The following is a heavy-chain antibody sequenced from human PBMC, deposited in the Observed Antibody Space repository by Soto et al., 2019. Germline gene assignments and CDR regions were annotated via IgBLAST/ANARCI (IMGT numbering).Heavy chain of an antibody. CDR1: GFTFSSSE. Sequence: EVQLVESGGGLVQPGGSLRLSCAVSGFTFSSSEMYWVRQAPGKGLEWISYIPPSGQPIFYADSVKGRFTISRDNANNSLFLQMNSLRADDTAVYYCARRASRWGQGTMVTVSS. D-gene: IGHD1-26*01. CDR2: IPPSGQPI. V-gene: IGHV3-48*03. CDR3: ARRASR. J-gene: IGHJ3*01.